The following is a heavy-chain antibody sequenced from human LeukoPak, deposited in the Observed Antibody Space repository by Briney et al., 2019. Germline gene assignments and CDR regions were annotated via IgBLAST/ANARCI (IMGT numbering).Heavy chain of an antibody. D-gene: IGHD3-9*01. Sequence: ASVEVSCKASGYTFTSYGISWVRQAPGQGLEWMGWISAYNGNTNYAQKLQGRVTMTTDTSTSTAYMELRSLRSDDTAVYYCARDRSYYDILTGYYSPYDYWGQGTLVTVSS. CDR1: GYTFTSYG. CDR2: ISAYNGNT. CDR3: ARDRSYYDILTGYYSPYDY. V-gene: IGHV1-18*01. J-gene: IGHJ4*02.